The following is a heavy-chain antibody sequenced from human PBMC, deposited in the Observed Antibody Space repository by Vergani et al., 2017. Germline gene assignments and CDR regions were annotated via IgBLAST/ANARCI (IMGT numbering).Heavy chain of an antibody. CDR3: AKDIGSSGWYYFDY. D-gene: IGHD6-19*01. CDR1: GFTFDDYA. CDR2: ISWNSGSI. V-gene: IGHV3-9*01. Sequence: EVQLVESGGGLVQPGRSLRLSCAASGFTFDDYAMHWVRQAPGKGLEWVSGISWNSGSIGSADSVKGRFTISRDNAKNSLYLQMNSLRAEDTALYYCAKDIGSSGWYYFDYWGQGTLVTVSS. J-gene: IGHJ4*02.